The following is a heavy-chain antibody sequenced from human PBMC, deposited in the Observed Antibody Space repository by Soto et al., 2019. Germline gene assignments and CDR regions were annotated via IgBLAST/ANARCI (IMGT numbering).Heavy chain of an antibody. CDR2: IYYSGST. V-gene: IGHV4-39*01. CDR3: ATYGSGSYKYYFDY. D-gene: IGHD3-10*01. J-gene: IGHJ4*02. Sequence: SETLSLTCTVSGGSISSSSYCWGWIRQPPGKGLEWIGSIYYSGSTYYNPSLKSRVTISVDTSKNQFSLKLSSVTAADTAVYYCATYGSGSYKYYFDYWGQGTLVTVSS. CDR1: GGSISSSSYC.